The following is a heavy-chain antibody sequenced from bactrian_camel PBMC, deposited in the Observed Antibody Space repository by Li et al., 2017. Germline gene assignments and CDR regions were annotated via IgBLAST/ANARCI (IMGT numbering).Heavy chain of an antibody. CDR1: GFTFSSYD. V-gene: IGHV3S40*01. Sequence: QLVESGGGLVQDGGSLRLSCAASGFTFSSYDMSWVRQAPGKGLEWVPDINSNGGSTYYADSVKGRFTISRDNAKNTLYLQMNSLKSEDTALYYCATGYGSSSLSTPRGQGTQVTVS. J-gene: IGHJ4*01. CDR3: ATGYGSSSLSTP. D-gene: IGHD6*01. CDR2: INSNGGST.